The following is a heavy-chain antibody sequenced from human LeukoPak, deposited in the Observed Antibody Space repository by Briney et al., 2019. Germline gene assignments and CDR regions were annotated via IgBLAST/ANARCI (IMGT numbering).Heavy chain of an antibody. Sequence: GGSLRLSCAASGFTVSSNYMSWVRQAPGKGLEWVSSISSSSSYIYYADSVKGRFTISRDNAKNSLYLQMNRLRAEDTAVYYCARDTRSITMVRGVMGYWGQGTLVTVSS. D-gene: IGHD3-10*01. CDR2: ISSSSSYI. CDR3: ARDTRSITMVRGVMGY. CDR1: GFTVSSNY. J-gene: IGHJ4*02. V-gene: IGHV3-21*01.